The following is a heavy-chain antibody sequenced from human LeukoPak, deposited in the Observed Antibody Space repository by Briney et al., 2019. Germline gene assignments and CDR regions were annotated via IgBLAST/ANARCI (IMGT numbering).Heavy chain of an antibody. CDR1: GFTFSSYG. CDR3: ARVGQGEWFFDL. D-gene: IGHD1-26*01. CDR2: ISYDGSNK. J-gene: IGHJ2*01. Sequence: GGSLRLSCAASGFTFSSYGMHWVRQAPGKGLEWVAVISYDGSNKYYADSVKGRFTISRDNSKNTLYLQMNSLGAEDTAVYYCARVGQGEWFFDLWGRGTLVTVSS. V-gene: IGHV3-30*03.